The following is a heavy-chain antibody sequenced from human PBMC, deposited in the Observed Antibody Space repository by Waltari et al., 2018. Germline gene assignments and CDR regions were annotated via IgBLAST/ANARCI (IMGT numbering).Heavy chain of an antibody. CDR3: AKYSSSSGGANWYFDL. CDR1: GFTSSSHW. D-gene: IGHD6-13*01. V-gene: IGHV3-74*02. Sequence: EVQLVESGGGLGQPGGSLRLSGAASGFTSSSHWMHWVRKDPGKGLVCVARISGTGSNTNYADCVRGRFTISRDNAKNTLYLQMNSLTAEDTAVYYCAKYSSSSGGANWYFDLWGRGTLVTVSS. J-gene: IGHJ2*01. CDR2: ISGTGSNT.